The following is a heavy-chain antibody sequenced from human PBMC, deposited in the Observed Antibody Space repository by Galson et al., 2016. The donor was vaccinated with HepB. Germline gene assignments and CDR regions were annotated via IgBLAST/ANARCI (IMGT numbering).Heavy chain of an antibody. CDR3: ARFGSGTYGVYYFDY. J-gene: IGHJ4*02. Sequence: SVKVSCKASAYTFISDGISWVRQAPGQGLEWMGWISAHRGNTNYAQKFQGRVTMTTDTSTSTAYMELRSLRSDDTAVYYCARFGSGTYGVYYFDYWGQGTLVTVSS. CDR2: ISAHRGNT. CDR1: AYTFISDG. V-gene: IGHV1-18*04. D-gene: IGHD1-26*01.